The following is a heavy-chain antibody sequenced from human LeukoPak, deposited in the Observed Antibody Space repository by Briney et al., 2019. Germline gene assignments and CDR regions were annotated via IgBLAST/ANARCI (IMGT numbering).Heavy chain of an antibody. CDR3: TTAVYSTSFDY. Sequence: GGSLRLSCAASGFTFSNAWMSWVRQAPGKGLEWVGRIKTKTEGGTTDYAAPVKGRFTISRDDSKNTLYLQMNSLKTEDTAVYYCTTAVYSTSFDYWGQGTLVTVSS. J-gene: IGHJ4*02. CDR2: IKTKTEGGTT. V-gene: IGHV3-15*01. CDR1: GFTFSNAW. D-gene: IGHD6-6*01.